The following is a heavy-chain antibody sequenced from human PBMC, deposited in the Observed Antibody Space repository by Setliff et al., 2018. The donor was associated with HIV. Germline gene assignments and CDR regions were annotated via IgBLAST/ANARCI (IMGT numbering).Heavy chain of an antibody. CDR1: GYTFTNYY. V-gene: IGHV1-2*02. CDR2: INPNGGYT. CDR3: ARGSTVYRH. D-gene: IGHD4-4*01. J-gene: IGHJ4*02. Sequence: ASVKVSCKASGYTFTNYYMHWVRQAPGQGLEWMGWINPNGGYTNYAQKFLGRVTMTRDTSFTTAYLELSRLGSDDTAVYYCARGSTVYRHWGQGTLVTVSS.